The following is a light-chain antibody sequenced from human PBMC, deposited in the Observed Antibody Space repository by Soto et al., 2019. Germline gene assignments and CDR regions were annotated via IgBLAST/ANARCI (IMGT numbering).Light chain of an antibody. J-gene: IGKJ2*01. CDR2: GAS. V-gene: IGKV3-15*01. Sequence: EIVMTQSPATLSVSPGERATLSCRASQSVSSNLAWYQQKPGQAPRLLIYGASTRATGIPARFSGSGSGTXXTXTISSLQSEDFAVYYCQQYNNWPPYTFGQGTKLEIK. CDR1: QSVSSN. CDR3: QQYNNWPPYT.